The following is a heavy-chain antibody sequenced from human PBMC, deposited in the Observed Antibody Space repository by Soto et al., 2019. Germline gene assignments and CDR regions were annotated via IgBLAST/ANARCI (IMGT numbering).Heavy chain of an antibody. CDR2: IYWDNDK. Sequence: ESGPTLVNPTQTLTLTCAFSGFSLNTRGVGVGWIRQPPGKALEWLALIYWDNDKRYSPSLKSRLTITKDTPKNHVVLMMTDMDPVDTATYYCAHNNYYGSGSVYWGEGTLVTVCS. J-gene: IGHJ4*02. D-gene: IGHD3-10*01. CDR3: AHNNYYGSGSVY. V-gene: IGHV2-5*02. CDR1: GFSLNTRGVG.